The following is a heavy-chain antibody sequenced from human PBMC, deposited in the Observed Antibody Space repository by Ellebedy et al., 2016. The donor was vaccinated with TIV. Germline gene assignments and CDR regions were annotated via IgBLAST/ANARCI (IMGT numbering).Heavy chain of an antibody. CDR1: GFTFSTYW. D-gene: IGHD3-10*01. CDR2: INSDGST. J-gene: IGHJ1*01. Sequence: GESLKISCAASGFTFSTYWMHWVRQAPGKGPVWVSRINSDGSTNYADSVKGRFTISRDNAKNTLYLQMNSLRAEDTAVYYCARDVLFGEIWPWGQGTLVTVSS. CDR3: ARDVLFGEIWP. V-gene: IGHV3-74*01.